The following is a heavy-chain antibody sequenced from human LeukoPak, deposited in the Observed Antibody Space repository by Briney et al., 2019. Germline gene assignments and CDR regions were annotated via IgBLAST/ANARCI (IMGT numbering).Heavy chain of an antibody. CDR3: ARPLGTAVADAFDI. J-gene: IGHJ3*02. CDR1: GGSITSSSYY. V-gene: IGHV4-39*01. Sequence: SETLSLTCTVSGGSITSSSYYWAWIRQSPGKGLEWIGSINYSGSTHYNPSLKSRVTISADTSNNQCSLRVSSVTAADAAVYYCARPLGTAVADAFDIWGQGAMVTVSS. CDR2: INYSGST. D-gene: IGHD1-1*01.